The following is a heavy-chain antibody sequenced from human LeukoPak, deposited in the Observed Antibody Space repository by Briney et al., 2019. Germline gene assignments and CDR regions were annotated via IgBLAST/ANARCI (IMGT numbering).Heavy chain of an antibody. J-gene: IGHJ4*01. CDR1: GFSFNESY. V-gene: IGHV3-11*01. Sequence: PGGSLRLSCAASGFSFNESYMTWNRQAPGKGLEWVAYISGRGFSMYYADSVKGRFTISRDNARNSLYVNMSSLRADDTAVYCCARGKRRFDYWGQGTLVTVSS. CDR2: ISGRGFSM. CDR3: ARGKRRFDY.